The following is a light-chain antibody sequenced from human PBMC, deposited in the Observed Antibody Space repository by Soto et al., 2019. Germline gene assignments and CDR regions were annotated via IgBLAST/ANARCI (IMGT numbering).Light chain of an antibody. CDR2: GAS. CDR3: QQYDNWPLT. CDR1: QSVSGN. Sequence: EIVMTQSPATLSVSPGERATLSYRASQSVSGNLAWYQQKPGQAPRFLIYGASTRATGIPARFSGSGSGTGFTLTISSLQSEDFAVYYCQQYDNWPLTFGGGTKVDIK. V-gene: IGKV3-15*01. J-gene: IGKJ4*01.